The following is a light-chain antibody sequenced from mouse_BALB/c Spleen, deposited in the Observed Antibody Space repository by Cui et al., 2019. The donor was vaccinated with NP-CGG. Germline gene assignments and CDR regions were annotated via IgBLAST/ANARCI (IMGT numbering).Light chain of an antibody. CDR3: ALWYSNHWV. CDR1: TGAVTTSNY. CDR2: GTN. Sequence: HAVVSQEAALTTSPGETVTLTCRSSTGAVTTSNYANWVQEKPDHLFTGLIGGTNNRAPGVPARFSGSLIGDKAALTITGPQTEDEAIYFCALWYSNHWVFGGGTKLTVL. V-gene: IGLV1*01. J-gene: IGLJ1*01.